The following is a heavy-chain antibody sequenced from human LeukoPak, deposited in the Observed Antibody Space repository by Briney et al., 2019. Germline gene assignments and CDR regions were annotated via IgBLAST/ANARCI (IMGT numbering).Heavy chain of an antibody. CDR2: IYYSGST. CDR3: ATHPPKVCTGGSCTDY. D-gene: IGHD2-15*01. Sequence: SETLPLTCTVSGGSVSSGSYYWSWIRQPPGKGLEWIGYIYYSGSTNYNPSLKSRVTISVDTSKNQFSLKLSSVTAADTAVYYCATHPPKVCTGGSCTDYWGQGTLVTVSS. J-gene: IGHJ4*02. CDR1: GGSVSSGSYY. V-gene: IGHV4-61*01.